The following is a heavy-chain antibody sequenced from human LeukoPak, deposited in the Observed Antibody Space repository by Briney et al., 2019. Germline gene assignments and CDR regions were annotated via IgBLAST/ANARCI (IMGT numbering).Heavy chain of an antibody. V-gene: IGHV3-21*01. Sequence: GGSLRLSCAASGFTFRNYAMSWVRQAPGKGLEWVSSISSSSTYIYYADSVKGRFIISRDNAKNSLYLQMNSLRAEDTAVYYCARPHPRTVFGVFSYYYGMDVWGQGTTVTVSS. CDR1: GFTFRNYA. J-gene: IGHJ6*02. D-gene: IGHD3-3*01. CDR3: ARPHPRTVFGVFSYYYGMDV. CDR2: ISSSSTYI.